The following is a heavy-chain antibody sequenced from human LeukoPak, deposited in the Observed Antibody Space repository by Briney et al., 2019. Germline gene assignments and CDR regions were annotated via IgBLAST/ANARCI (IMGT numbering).Heavy chain of an antibody. J-gene: IGHJ6*02. CDR1: GVSISSYY. V-gene: IGHV4-59*01. CDR3: ARGHRDGYVSLYYYGMDV. Sequence: PSETLSLTCTVSGVSISSYYWSWIRQPPGKGLEWMGYIYYSGSTKYNPSLKSRLTITLDTPKNKLSIRLCSVTAADTAVYYCARGHRDGYVSLYYYGMDVWGQGTTVTVSS. CDR2: IYYSGST. D-gene: IGHD5-24*01.